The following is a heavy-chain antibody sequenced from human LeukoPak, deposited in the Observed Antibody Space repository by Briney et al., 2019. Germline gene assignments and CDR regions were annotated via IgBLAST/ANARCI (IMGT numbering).Heavy chain of an antibody. CDR2: ISAYNGYT. V-gene: IGHV1-18*01. J-gene: IGHJ4*02. Sequence: GASVKVSCKASGCTFSNYGISWVRQAPGQGLEWMGWISAYNGYTNYAQKLQGRVTMTTDTSTSTAYMELRSLRSDDTAVYYCARDSRYFDWLLTDYSDYWGQGTLVAVSS. CDR1: GCTFSNYG. CDR3: ARDSRYFDWLLTDYSDY. D-gene: IGHD3-9*01.